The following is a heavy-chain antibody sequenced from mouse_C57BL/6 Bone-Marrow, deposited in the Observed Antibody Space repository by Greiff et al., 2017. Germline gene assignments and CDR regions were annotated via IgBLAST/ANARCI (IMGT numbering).Heavy chain of an antibody. CDR2: IYPGSGST. CDR3: ARRGYDYDEGHFDY. D-gene: IGHD2-4*01. J-gene: IGHJ2*01. V-gene: IGHV1-55*01. Sequence: QVQLQQPGAELVKPGASVKMSCKASGYTFTSYWITWVKQRPGQGLEWIGDIYPGSGSTNYNEKFKSKATLTVDTSSSTAYMQLSSLTSDDSAVYYCARRGYDYDEGHFDYWGQGTTLTVSS. CDR1: GYTFTSYW.